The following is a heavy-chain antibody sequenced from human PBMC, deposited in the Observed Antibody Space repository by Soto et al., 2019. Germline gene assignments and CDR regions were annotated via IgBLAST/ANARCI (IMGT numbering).Heavy chain of an antibody. V-gene: IGHV4-31*03. Sequence: QVQLQESGPGLVKPSQTLSLTCTVSGGSIRSGGYYWSWIRQHPGKGLEWIGYIYNSVSTYYNPSLKSRVTISVDTSKNQFSLKLNSVTAADTAVYYCARETSTTGRMDVWGQGTTVTVSS. CDR3: ARETSTTGRMDV. CDR2: IYNSVST. D-gene: IGHD4-4*01. J-gene: IGHJ6*02. CDR1: GGSIRSGGYY.